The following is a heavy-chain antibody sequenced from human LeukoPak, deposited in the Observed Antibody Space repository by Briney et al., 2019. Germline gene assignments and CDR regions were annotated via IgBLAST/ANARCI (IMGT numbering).Heavy chain of an antibody. CDR2: INPNSGGT. D-gene: IGHD2-15*01. Sequence: ASVKVSCKASGYTFTSYYMHWVRQAPGQGLEWMGWINPNSGGTNYAQKFQGRVTMTRDTSISTAYMELSRLRSDDTAVYYCAREPSYCSGGSCFDYWGQGTLVTVSS. V-gene: IGHV1-2*02. CDR3: AREPSYCSGGSCFDY. J-gene: IGHJ4*02. CDR1: GYTFTSYY.